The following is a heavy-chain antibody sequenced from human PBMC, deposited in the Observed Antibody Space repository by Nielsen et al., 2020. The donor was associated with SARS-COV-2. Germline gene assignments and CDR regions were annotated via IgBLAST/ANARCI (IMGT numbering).Heavy chain of an antibody. CDR2: IYYSGST. D-gene: IGHD6-13*01. Sequence: WIRQPPGKGLEWIGSIYYSGSTYYNPSLKSRVTISVDTSKNQFSLKLSSVTAADTAVYYCASGGGRYSSSWGYYYYGMDVWGQGTTVTVSS. V-gene: IGHV4-39*07. CDR3: ASGGGRYSSSWGYYYYGMDV. J-gene: IGHJ6*02.